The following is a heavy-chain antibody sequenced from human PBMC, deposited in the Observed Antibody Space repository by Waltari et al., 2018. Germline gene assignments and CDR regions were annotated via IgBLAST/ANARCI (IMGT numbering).Heavy chain of an antibody. V-gene: IGHV1-2*02. J-gene: IGHJ4*02. Sequence: QVQLVQSGAEVKKPGASVKVSCKASGYTFTGYYMHWVRQAPGQGLEWMGWINPNGGGTNYAQQCQGRVTMTRDTSISTAYMELSRLRSDDTAVYYCARDLLPGRTLDYWGQGTLVTVSS. CDR3: ARDLLPGRTLDY. CDR1: GYTFTGYY. CDR2: INPNGGGT.